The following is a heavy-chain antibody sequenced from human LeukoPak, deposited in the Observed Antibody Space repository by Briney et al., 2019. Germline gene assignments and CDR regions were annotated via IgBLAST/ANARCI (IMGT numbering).Heavy chain of an antibody. Sequence: ASVKVSCKASGYTFTSYYMHWVRQAPGQGLEWMGIINPSGGSTSYAQKFQGRVTMTRDTSTSTVYMELSSLRSEDTAVYYCTRDLRGYSYYYGMDVWGQGTTVTVSS. D-gene: IGHD5-12*01. V-gene: IGHV1-46*01. CDR3: TRDLRGYSYYYGMDV. J-gene: IGHJ6*02. CDR1: GYTFTSYY. CDR2: INPSGGST.